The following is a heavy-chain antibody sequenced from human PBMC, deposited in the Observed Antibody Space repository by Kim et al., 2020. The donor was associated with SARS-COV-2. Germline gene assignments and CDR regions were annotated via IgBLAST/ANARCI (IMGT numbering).Heavy chain of an antibody. D-gene: IGHD2-2*01. CDR1: GGTFSSYA. V-gene: IGHV1-69*13. CDR2: IIPIFGTA. J-gene: IGHJ4*02. Sequence: SVKVSCKASGGTFSSYAISWVRQALGQGLEWMGGIIPIFGTANYAQKFQGRVTITADESTSTAYMELSSLRSEDTAVYYCARQYCSSTSCRTRKTYYFDYWGQGTLVTVSS. CDR3: ARQYCSSTSCRTRKTYYFDY.